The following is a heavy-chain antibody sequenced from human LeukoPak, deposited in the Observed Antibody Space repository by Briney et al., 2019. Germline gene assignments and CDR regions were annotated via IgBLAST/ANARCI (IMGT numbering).Heavy chain of an antibody. CDR1: GGSFSGYY. CDR2: INHSGST. J-gene: IGHJ4*02. D-gene: IGHD6-19*01. Sequence: SETLSLTCAVYGGSFSGYYWSWIRQPPGKGLEWIGEINHSGSTNYNPSLKSRVTTSVDTSKNQFSLKLSSVTAADTAVYYCARQRTIAVANLFDYWGQGTLVTVSS. CDR3: ARQRTIAVANLFDY. V-gene: IGHV4-34*01.